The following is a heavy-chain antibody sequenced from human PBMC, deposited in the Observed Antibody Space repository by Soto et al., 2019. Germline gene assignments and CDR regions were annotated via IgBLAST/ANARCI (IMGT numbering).Heavy chain of an antibody. CDR2: ISGSGETP. J-gene: IGHJ4*01. Sequence: EVQLLESGGGLVQPGGSLRLSGAASGFTFSNYPMSWVREAPGKGLEWVSGISGSGETPYYADSVKGRFTISRDNYKNMLYLQMNSLRAEDTAVYYCAKDRRITMVRGVLRAFVSWGQGNLVTVSS. V-gene: IGHV3-23*01. CDR1: GFTFSNYP. D-gene: IGHD3-10*01. CDR3: AKDRRITMVRGVLRAFVS.